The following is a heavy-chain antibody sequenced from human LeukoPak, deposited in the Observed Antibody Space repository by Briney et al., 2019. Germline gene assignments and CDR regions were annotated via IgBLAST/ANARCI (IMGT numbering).Heavy chain of an antibody. CDR3: ARGSIAAAEMMDY. J-gene: IGHJ4*02. V-gene: IGHV1-8*03. D-gene: IGHD6-13*01. CDR2: MSPNSGNT. CDR1: GYTFTSYD. Sequence: ASVKVSCKASGYTFTSYDINWVRQATGQGLEWMGWMSPNSGNTGYAQKFQGRVTITRNTSISTAYMELSSLRSEDTAVYYCARGSIAAAEMMDYWGQGTLVTVSS.